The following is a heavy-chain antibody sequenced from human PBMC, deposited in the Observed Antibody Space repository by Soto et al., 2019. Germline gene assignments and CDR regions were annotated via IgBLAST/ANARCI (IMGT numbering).Heavy chain of an antibody. Sequence: GRSLRLSCAATGFTFSGSSVHWVSQASGKGLEWIGRITDKGSNYATAYAASVKGRFTVSRDDSKSTGYLQMNSLKIEDTATYYCHYECWNGFYLGWGQGTTVTGSS. CDR2: ITDKGSNYAT. D-gene: IGHD3-3*01. J-gene: IGHJ6*02. CDR3: HYECWNGFYLG. V-gene: IGHV3-73*01. CDR1: GFTFSGSS.